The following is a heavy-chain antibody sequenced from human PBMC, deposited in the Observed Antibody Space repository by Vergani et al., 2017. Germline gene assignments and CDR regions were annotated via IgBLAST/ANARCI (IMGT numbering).Heavy chain of an antibody. D-gene: IGHD3-9*01. J-gene: IGHJ4*01. CDR1: GFNFQIYW. Sequence: EVLLVESGGDLVQPGGSLRLSCEASGFNFQIYWMGWVRQTAEKGLEWVANIKQDGSEDYYVDSVKGRFTIPRDNAKKFFYLQMNSLRADDTAVYICTRDRNYDSWTGSTNHFDHWGPGTLVTVSS. CDR3: TRDRNYDSWTGSTNHFDH. V-gene: IGHV3-7*01. CDR2: IKQDGSED.